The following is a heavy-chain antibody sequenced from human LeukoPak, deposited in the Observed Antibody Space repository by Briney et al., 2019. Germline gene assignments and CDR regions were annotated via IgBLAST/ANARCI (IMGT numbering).Heavy chain of an antibody. D-gene: IGHD6-13*01. CDR2: MNPNSGNT. J-gene: IGHJ5*02. V-gene: IGHV1-8*01. CDR3: ARAVRARPIAAAGTGEDWFDP. CDR1: GYTFTSYD. Sequence: ASVKVSCKASGYTFTSYDINWVRQATGQGLEWMGWMNPNSGNTGYAQKFQGRVTMTRNTSISTAYMELSSLRSEDTAVCYCARAVRARPIAAAGTGEDWFDPWGQGTLVTVSS.